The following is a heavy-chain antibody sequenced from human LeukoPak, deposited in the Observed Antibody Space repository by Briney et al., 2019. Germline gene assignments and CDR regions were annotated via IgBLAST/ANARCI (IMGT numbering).Heavy chain of an antibody. CDR2: ISGSGGST. V-gene: IGHV3-23*01. J-gene: IGHJ4*02. CDR1: GFTFSSYA. D-gene: IGHD6-19*01. Sequence: GGSLRLSCAASGFTFSSYAMSWVRQAPGKGLEWVSAISGSGGSTYYADSVRGRLTISRDNSKNTLYLQMNSLRAEDTAVYYCTRLPSSGWYGDWGQGTLVTVSS. CDR3: TRLPSSGWYGD.